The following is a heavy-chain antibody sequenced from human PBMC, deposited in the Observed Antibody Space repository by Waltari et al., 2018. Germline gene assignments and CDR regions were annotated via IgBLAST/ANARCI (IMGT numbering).Heavy chain of an antibody. CDR1: GGSISSGSYY. Sequence: QVQLQESGPGLVKPSQTLSLTCTVSGGSISSGSYYWSWIRQPAGKGLEWIGRIYTSGSTNYNPSLKSRVTISVDTSKNQFSLKLSSVTAADTAVYYCARDPIRGGMDVWGQGTTVTVSS. J-gene: IGHJ6*02. CDR2: IYTSGST. V-gene: IGHV4-61*02. CDR3: ARDPIRGGMDV.